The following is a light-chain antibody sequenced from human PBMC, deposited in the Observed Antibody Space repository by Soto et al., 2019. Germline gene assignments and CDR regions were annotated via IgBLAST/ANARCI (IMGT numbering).Light chain of an antibody. Sequence: EIVMTHSPATLSVSPGERATLSCRASQSVRDNLAGYQQKPGQAPRLLIYGASTRANGIPARFSGSGSGTEFTLTINSLQSEDFALYYCQQSNNWPYTFGQGTKLEIK. CDR1: QSVRDN. V-gene: IGKV3-15*01. CDR3: QQSNNWPYT. CDR2: GAS. J-gene: IGKJ2*01.